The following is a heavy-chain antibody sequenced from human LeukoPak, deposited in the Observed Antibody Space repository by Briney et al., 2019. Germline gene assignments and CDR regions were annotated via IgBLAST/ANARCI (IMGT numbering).Heavy chain of an antibody. CDR1: GFTFSSYA. V-gene: IGHV3-7*01. CDR2: IKQDGSVK. CDR3: ARVWSSSYYMDV. D-gene: IGHD2-21*01. J-gene: IGHJ6*03. Sequence: PGGSLRLSCAASGFTFSSYAMSWVRQAPGKGLEWVANIKQDGSVKYYVDSVKGRFAISRDNAKNTLYLKMNSLRVEDTAVYYCARVWSSSYYMDVWGKGTTVTVSS.